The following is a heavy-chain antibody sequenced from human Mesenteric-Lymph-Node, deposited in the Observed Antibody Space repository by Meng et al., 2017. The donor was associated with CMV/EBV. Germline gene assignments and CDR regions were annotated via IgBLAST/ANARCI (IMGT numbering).Heavy chain of an antibody. V-gene: IGHV5-51*01. CDR1: GYSFTSYW. CDR3: VRPEGSICFNYFDD. Sequence: GASLKISCRGSGYSFTSYWIGWVRQMPGKGLEWMAIIYPDDSDAAYRPSFQGQVPISADTSISTAYLQWSSLKASDTAMYYCVRPEGSICFNYFDDWGQGTLVTVSS. J-gene: IGHJ4*02. D-gene: IGHD2-21*01. CDR2: IYPDDSDA.